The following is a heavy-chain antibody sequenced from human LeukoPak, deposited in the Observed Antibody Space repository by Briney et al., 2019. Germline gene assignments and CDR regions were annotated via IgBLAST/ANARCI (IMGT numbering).Heavy chain of an antibody. CDR3: AKDPRGYSYDRRGYYFDY. J-gene: IGHJ4*02. V-gene: IGHV3-23*01. Sequence: AGGSLRLSCAASGFAFNSFAMNWVRQAPGKGLDWVSSISNSHGSSHYADFVKGRFTISRDNSKNTLHLQMNSLRAEDTAVYYCAKDPRGYSYDRRGYYFDYWGQGTLVTVSS. D-gene: IGHD5-18*01. CDR1: GFAFNSFA. CDR2: ISNSHGSS.